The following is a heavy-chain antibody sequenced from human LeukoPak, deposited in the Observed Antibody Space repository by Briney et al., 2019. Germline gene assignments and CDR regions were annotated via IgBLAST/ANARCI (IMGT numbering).Heavy chain of an antibody. Sequence: GGSLSLSFSASGFTFSSYAMNWDRKAPGKGLEWVSSISSSSSFIYYADSVKGRFTISRDNAKNSLYLQMHSLRAEDTAVYYCARVGSSGWYDYWGQGTLVTVSS. V-gene: IGHV3-21*01. J-gene: IGHJ4*02. CDR2: ISSSSSFI. D-gene: IGHD6-19*01. CDR3: ARVGSSGWYDY. CDR1: GFTFSSYA.